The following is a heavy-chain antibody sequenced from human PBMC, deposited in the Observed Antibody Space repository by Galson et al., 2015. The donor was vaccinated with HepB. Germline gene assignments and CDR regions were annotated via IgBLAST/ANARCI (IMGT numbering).Heavy chain of an antibody. Sequence: SLRLSCAASRFTLSNYWMNWVRQAPGKGLEWVANIKQDGSEKYYVDSVKGRFTISRDNAKNSLYLQMNSLRAEDTAVYYCATLSHTAYDYWGQGTLVTVSS. J-gene: IGHJ4*02. CDR1: RFTLSNYW. V-gene: IGHV3-7*01. CDR2: IKQDGSEK. CDR3: ATLSHTAYDY.